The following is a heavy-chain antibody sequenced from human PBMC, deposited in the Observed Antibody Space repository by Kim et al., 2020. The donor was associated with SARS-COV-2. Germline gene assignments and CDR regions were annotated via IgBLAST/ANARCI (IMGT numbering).Heavy chain of an antibody. CDR2: IGIDGDT. Sequence: GGSLRLSCAASGFTFSNYDMHWVRQGTGKRLEWVSAIGIDGDTYYPGSVKGRFTISRENAKNSLYLQMSSLRAGDTAVYYCARAVTTGADALDLWGHGTMVTVSS. D-gene: IGHD4-17*01. CDR1: GFTFSNYD. CDR3: ARAVTTGADALDL. V-gene: IGHV3-13*01. J-gene: IGHJ3*01.